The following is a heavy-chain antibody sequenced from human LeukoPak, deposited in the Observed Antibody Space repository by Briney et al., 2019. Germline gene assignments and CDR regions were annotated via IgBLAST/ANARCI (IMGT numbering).Heavy chain of an antibody. CDR1: GGSISTITYY. CDR3: ARLYGNYQNYFDY. D-gene: IGHD1-7*01. Sequence: PSETLSLTCTVSGGSISTITYYCGWIRQPPGKGLEWVGHMYYRGNTFYNPSLKSRVTISVDTSKNQFSLKLRSVTAADTAVYYCARLYGNYQNYFDYWGQGTLVTVSS. V-gene: IGHV4-39*07. CDR2: MYYRGNT. J-gene: IGHJ4*02.